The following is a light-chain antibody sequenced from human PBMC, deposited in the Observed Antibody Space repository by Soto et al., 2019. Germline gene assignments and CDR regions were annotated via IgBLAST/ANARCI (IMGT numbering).Light chain of an antibody. Sequence: IQMTQSPSSVSASLGDRVTITCRASQTISDFLNWYQHKPGKAPKLLIYAASSLQGGVPSRFSGSGSGTNFTLTISGLQSEDLATYFCQKSFSTPRKCDQGTKVDIK. CDR2: AAS. J-gene: IGKJ1*01. CDR3: QKSFSTPRK. CDR1: QTISDF. V-gene: IGKV1-39*01.